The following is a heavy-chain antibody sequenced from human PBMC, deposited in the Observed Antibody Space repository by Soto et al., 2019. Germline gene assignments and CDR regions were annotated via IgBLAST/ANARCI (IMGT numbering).Heavy chain of an antibody. Sequence: QVQLVESGGGVVQPGRSLRLSCAASGFTFSSYGMHWVRQAPGKGLEWVAIIWYDGSNKYYADSVKGRFTISRDNSKNTLYLQMNSLRAEDTAVYCCARDTAAAGTAYGMDVWGQGTTVTVSS. CDR2: IWYDGSNK. CDR1: GFTFSSYG. CDR3: ARDTAAAGTAYGMDV. J-gene: IGHJ6*02. V-gene: IGHV3-33*01. D-gene: IGHD6-13*01.